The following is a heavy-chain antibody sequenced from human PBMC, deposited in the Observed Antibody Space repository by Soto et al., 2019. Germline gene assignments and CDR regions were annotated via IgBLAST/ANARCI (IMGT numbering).Heavy chain of an antibody. Sequence: QVQLVESGGGVVQPGRSLRLSCAASGFTFSNYGMHWVRQAPGKGLEWVAVISYDGSNKYYADSVKGRFTISRDNSKNTLYLQMNNLRAEDTAVYYCANKYARSSSWLIGYWGQGTLVTVSS. CDR1: GFTFSNYG. CDR2: ISYDGSNK. J-gene: IGHJ4*02. D-gene: IGHD6-13*01. V-gene: IGHV3-30*18. CDR3: ANKYARSSSWLIGY.